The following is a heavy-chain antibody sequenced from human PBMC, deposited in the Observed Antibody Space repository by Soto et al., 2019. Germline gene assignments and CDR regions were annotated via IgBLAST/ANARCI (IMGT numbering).Heavy chain of an antibody. J-gene: IGHJ3*02. V-gene: IGHV1-69*01. CDR2: IIPIFGTA. Sequence: QVQLVQSGAEVKKPGSSVKVSCKASGGTFSSYAISWVRQAPGQGLEWMGGIIPIFGTANYAQKFQGRVTITADESTSTAYMELSSMSSDDTAVYYCVEYYRGPNDALDIWGQGTMVTVSS. CDR3: VEYYRGPNDALDI. D-gene: IGHD3-16*01. CDR1: GGTFSSYA.